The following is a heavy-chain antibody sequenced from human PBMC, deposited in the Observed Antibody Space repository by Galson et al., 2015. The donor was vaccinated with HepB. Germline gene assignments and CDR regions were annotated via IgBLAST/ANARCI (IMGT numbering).Heavy chain of an antibody. CDR3: ARERPTAMVGFVPGY. D-gene: IGHD5-18*01. CDR2: ISYDGSNK. V-gene: IGHV3-30*04. CDR1: GFTFSSYA. J-gene: IGHJ4*02. Sequence: SLRLSCAASGFTFSSYAMHWVRQAPGKGLVWVAVISYDGSNKYYADSVKGRFTISRDNSKDTLYLQMNSLRAEDTAVYYCARERPTAMVGFVPGYWGQGTLVTVSS.